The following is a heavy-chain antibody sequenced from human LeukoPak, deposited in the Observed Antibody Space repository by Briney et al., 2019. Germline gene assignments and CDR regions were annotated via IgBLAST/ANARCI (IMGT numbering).Heavy chain of an antibody. CDR3: ARGHDSSGYYYVPRAEYFQH. CDR2: IIPIFGTA. CDR1: GGTFSSYA. Sequence: SVKVSCKASGGTFSSYAISWVRQAPGQGLEWMGRIIPIFGTANYAQTFQGRVTITAEKSTSTAYMELSSLRSEDTAVYYCARGHDSSGYYYVPRAEYFQHWGQGTLVTVSS. J-gene: IGHJ1*01. V-gene: IGHV1-69*06. D-gene: IGHD3-22*01.